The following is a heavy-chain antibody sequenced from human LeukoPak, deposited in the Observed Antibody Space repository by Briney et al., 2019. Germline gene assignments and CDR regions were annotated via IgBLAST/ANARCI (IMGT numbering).Heavy chain of an antibody. V-gene: IGHV3-11*06. CDR2: ISSNSYYI. CDR3: ARDLSSGHPGGFDY. D-gene: IGHD3-3*01. J-gene: IGHJ4*02. CDR1: GFTFSDYY. Sequence: GGSLRLSCAASGFTFSDYYMSWIRQAPGKGLEWVSTISSNSYYIYYADSVKGRFTISRDNAKNSVYLQMNSLTVEDTAVYFCARDLSSGHPGGFDYWGQGALVTVSS.